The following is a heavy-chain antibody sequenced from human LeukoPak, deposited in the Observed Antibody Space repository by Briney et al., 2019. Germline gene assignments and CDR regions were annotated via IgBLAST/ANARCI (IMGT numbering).Heavy chain of an antibody. CDR2: IYYSGST. V-gene: IGHV4-31*03. CDR3: VSGSSGWLYFQH. D-gene: IGHD6-19*01. CDR1: GGSISSGGYY. J-gene: IGHJ1*01. Sequence: SETLSLTCTVSGGSISSGGYYRSWIRQHPGKGLEWIGYIYYSGSTYYNPSLKSRVTISVDTSKNQSSLKLSSVTAADTAVYYCVSGSSGWLYFQHWGQGALVTVSS.